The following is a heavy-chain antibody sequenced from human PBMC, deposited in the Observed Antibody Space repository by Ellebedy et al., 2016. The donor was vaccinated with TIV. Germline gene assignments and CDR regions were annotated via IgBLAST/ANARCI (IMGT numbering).Heavy chain of an antibody. V-gene: IGHV3-48*03. CDR2: ISSSGSAI. Sequence: PGGSLRLSCAASGFTFSSYEMNWVRQAPGKGLEWVSYISSSGSAIYYADSVKGRFTISRDNANNSLFLQMNSLRVEDTAVYYCARGSSSWFSAHDWFDPWGQGTLVTVSS. D-gene: IGHD6-13*01. CDR1: GFTFSSYE. J-gene: IGHJ5*02. CDR3: ARGSSSWFSAHDWFDP.